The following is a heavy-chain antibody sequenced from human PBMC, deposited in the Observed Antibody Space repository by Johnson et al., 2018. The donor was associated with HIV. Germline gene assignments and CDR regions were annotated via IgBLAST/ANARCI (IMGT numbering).Heavy chain of an antibody. J-gene: IGHJ3*02. CDR3: ARTCRGSSWYRVSGTDGFDI. CDR2: ISGSGGST. V-gene: IGHV3-23*04. Sequence: VQLVESGGDLVQPGRSLRLSCAASGFTFSSYAMSWVRQAPGKGLEWVSAISGSGGSTYYADSVKGRLTISRDRSKNTLYLQMNSLRAEDTAVYYCARTCRGSSWYRVSGTDGFDIWGQGTMVTVSS. D-gene: IGHD6-13*01. CDR1: GFTFSSYA.